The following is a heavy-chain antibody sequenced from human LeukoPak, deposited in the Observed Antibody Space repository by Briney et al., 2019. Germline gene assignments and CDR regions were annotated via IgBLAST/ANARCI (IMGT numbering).Heavy chain of an antibody. D-gene: IGHD5/OR15-5a*01. Sequence: GGSLRLSCAASGFTFSGSYMTWIRQAPGKGLEWLSYISGTSSDTKYADSVKGRFTISRDNAKNSLYLQMNSLRAEDTAVYYCTRDPRVAGYWGQGTLVTVSS. CDR2: ISGTSSDT. CDR3: TRDPRVAGY. J-gene: IGHJ4*02. V-gene: IGHV3-11*06. CDR1: GFTFSGSY.